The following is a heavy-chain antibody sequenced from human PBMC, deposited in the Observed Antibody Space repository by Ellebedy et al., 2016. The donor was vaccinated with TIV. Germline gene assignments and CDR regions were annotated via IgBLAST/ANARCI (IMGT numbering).Heavy chain of an antibody. CDR2: IYWNGNK. J-gene: IGHJ5*02. V-gene: IGHV2-5*01. Sequence: SGPTLVKPTQTLTLTCTFSGFSFTPSGEGVGWVRQAPGKALEWLALIYWNGNKRFSPAQQSRLAITKDAFKNEVVFTMTNMDPVDSATYYCARGLDGDFADGFDPWGQGTLVTVSS. CDR3: ARGLDGDFADGFDP. D-gene: IGHD4-17*01. CDR1: GFSFTPSGEG.